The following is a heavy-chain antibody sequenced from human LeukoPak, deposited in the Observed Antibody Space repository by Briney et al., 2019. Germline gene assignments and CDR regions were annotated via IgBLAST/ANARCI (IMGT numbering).Heavy chain of an antibody. V-gene: IGHV4-39*07. D-gene: IGHD6-19*01. J-gene: IGHJ4*02. CDR3: ATSIAVAGYFDY. CDR1: GGSISSSSYY. Sequence: SETLSLTCTVSGGSISSSSYYWGWIRQPPGKGLEWIGSIYYSGSTYYNPSLKSRVTISVDTSKNQFSLKLSSVTAADTAVYYCATSIAVAGYFDYWGQGTLVTVSS. CDR2: IYYSGST.